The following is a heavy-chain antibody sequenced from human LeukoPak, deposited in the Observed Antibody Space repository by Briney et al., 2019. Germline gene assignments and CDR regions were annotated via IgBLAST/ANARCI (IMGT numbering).Heavy chain of an antibody. V-gene: IGHV3-33*01. CDR2: IWYDGSNK. CDR1: GFTFSNYG. D-gene: IGHD3-22*01. Sequence: GGSLRLSCAASGFTFSNYGMHWVRQAPGKGLEWVAVIWYDGSNKYYADSVKGRFTISRDNSKNTLYLQVNSLRAEDTAVYYCHLSRVTMMRSDYWGQGTLVTVSS. CDR3: HLSRVTMMRSDY. J-gene: IGHJ4*02.